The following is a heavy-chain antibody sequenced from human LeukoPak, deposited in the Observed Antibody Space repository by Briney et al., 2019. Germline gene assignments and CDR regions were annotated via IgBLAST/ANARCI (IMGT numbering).Heavy chain of an antibody. CDR1: GFTFNKFG. J-gene: IGHJ6*03. CDR2: INRGGSTT. V-gene: IGHV3-NL1*01. Sequence: GGSLRLSCAASGFTFNKFGMHWVRQAPGKGLEWVSLINRGGSTTVYAESVKGRFTISRDNAKNSLYLQMNSLRAEDTAVYYCAREYCSGGSCYVYYYYMDVWGKGTTVTISS. CDR3: AREYCSGGSCYVYYYYMDV. D-gene: IGHD2-15*01.